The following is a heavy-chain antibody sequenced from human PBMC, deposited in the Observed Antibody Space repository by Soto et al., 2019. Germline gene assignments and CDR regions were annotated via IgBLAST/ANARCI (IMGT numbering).Heavy chain of an antibody. D-gene: IGHD2-21*01. CDR3: ATAVVGSPPPGLYFDY. CDR2: ISGSGGST. V-gene: IGHV3-23*01. CDR1: GFTFSSYA. Sequence: GGSLRLSFAASGFTFSSYAMSWVRQAPGKALDWFSAISGSGGSTYSADSVKGRFPISREHSKNTLYLQMNSMRAEDTVVYYCATAVVGSPPPGLYFDYWGQGTLVTVSS. J-gene: IGHJ4*02.